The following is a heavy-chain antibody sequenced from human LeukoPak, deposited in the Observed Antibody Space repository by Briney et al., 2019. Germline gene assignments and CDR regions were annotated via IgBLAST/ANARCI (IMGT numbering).Heavy chain of an antibody. J-gene: IGHJ3*02. Sequence: GGSLRLSCAASGFTFSDYYMSWIRQAPGKGLEWVSYISSSGSTIYYADSVKGRFTISRDNAKNSLYLQMNSLRAEDTAVYYCARVTHYYDSSGYAALQWELGNAFDIWGQGTMVTVSS. CDR1: GFTFSDYY. D-gene: IGHD3-22*01. V-gene: IGHV3-11*01. CDR2: ISSSGSTI. CDR3: ARVTHYYDSSGYAALQWELGNAFDI.